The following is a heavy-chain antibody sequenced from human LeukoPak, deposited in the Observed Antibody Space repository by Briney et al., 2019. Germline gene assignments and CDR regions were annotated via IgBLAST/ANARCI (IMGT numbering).Heavy chain of an antibody. Sequence: GASVKLSCKASGYTFAGYYMHWVRQAPGQGLEWMGWINPNSGGTNYAQKFQGRVTMTRDTSISTAYMELSWLRSDDTAVYYCAKVGLWRGVGYWGQGTLVTVSS. V-gene: IGHV1-2*02. CDR1: GYTFAGYY. D-gene: IGHD3-16*01. CDR2: INPNSGGT. J-gene: IGHJ4*02. CDR3: AKVGLWRGVGY.